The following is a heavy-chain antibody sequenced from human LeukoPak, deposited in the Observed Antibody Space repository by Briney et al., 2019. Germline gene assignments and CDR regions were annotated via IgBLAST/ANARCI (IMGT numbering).Heavy chain of an antibody. CDR3: ARGYEDIVVVPAASWFDP. V-gene: IGHV4-34*01. CDR1: GGSFSGYY. D-gene: IGHD2-2*01. CDR2: INHSGST. Sequence: NPSETLSLTCAVYGGSFSGYYWSWIRQPPGKGLEWIGEINHSGSTNHNPSLKSRVTISVDTSKNQFSLKLSSVTAADTAVYYCARGYEDIVVVPAASWFDPWGQGTLVTVSS. J-gene: IGHJ5*02.